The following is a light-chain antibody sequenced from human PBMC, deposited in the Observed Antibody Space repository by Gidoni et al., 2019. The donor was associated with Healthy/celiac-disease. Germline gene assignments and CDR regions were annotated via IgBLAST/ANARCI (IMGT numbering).Light chain of an antibody. CDR1: QSVSSSY. J-gene: IGKJ2*01. CDR2: GAS. Sequence: EIVLTQSPGTLSWSPGERATLSCRASQSVSSSYLTWYQQKPGQAPRLLIYGASSRATGIPDRFSGSGSGTDFTLTISRLEPEDFAVYYCQQYGSSPLYTCGQGTKLEIK. V-gene: IGKV3-20*01. CDR3: QQYGSSPLYT.